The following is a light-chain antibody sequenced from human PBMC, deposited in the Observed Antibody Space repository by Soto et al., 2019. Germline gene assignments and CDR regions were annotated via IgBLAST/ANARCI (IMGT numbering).Light chain of an antibody. V-gene: IGKV3-20*01. Sequence: IVLTQSPGTLALSPGDRATLSCRASQSVSSSYLAWYQQKPGQAPRLLIYGASSRATGIPDRFSGSGSGTDFTLTISRLEPEDVAVYYCQQYDSPPKTFGQGTKVDSK. J-gene: IGKJ1*01. CDR3: QQYDSPPKT. CDR2: GAS. CDR1: QSVSSSY.